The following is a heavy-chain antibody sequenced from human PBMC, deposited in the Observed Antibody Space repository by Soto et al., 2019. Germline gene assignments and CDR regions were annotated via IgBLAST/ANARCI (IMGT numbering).Heavy chain of an antibody. D-gene: IGHD2-2*01. CDR3: ARDSSQNFCSGSTCYLDY. Sequence: SETLSLTCSVSGSSISCYYWDWIRQSPGKGLEWIGSVYHSGSAYYNPSLKSRVTMSVDTSKNQFSLTVTSVTAADTAVYYCARDSSQNFCSGSTCYLDYWGQGALVTVSS. CDR2: VYHSGSA. J-gene: IGHJ4*02. V-gene: IGHV4-38-2*02. CDR1: GSSISCYY.